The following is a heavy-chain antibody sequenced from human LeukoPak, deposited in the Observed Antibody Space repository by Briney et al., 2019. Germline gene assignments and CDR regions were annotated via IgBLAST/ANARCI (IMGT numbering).Heavy chain of an antibody. CDR1: GFTFSSYA. V-gene: IGHV3-23*01. Sequence: GGSLRLSCAASGFTFSSYAMSWVRQAPGKGLEWVSAIGGSGGSTYYADSVKGRFTISRDNSKNTLYLQMNSLRAEDTAIYYCAKDHVYSSGWTTDFDYWGQGTQVTVSS. J-gene: IGHJ4*02. D-gene: IGHD6-19*01. CDR2: IGGSGGST. CDR3: AKDHVYSSGWTTDFDY.